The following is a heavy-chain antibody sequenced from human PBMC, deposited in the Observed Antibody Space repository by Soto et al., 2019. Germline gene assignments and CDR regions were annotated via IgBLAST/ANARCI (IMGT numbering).Heavy chain of an antibody. V-gene: IGHV1-18*04. CDR3: ARARRGDWFDP. D-gene: IGHD3-10*01. Sequence: ASVKVSCKASGYTFTGYYMHWVRQAPGQGLEWMGWINPYNGNTNYAQKLQGRVTMTTDTSTSTAYMELRSLRSDDTAVYYCARARRGDWFDPWGQGTLVTVSS. CDR2: INPYNGNT. CDR1: GYTFTGYY. J-gene: IGHJ5*02.